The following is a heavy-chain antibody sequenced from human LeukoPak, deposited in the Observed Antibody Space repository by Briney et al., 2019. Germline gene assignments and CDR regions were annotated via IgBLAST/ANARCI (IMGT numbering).Heavy chain of an antibody. CDR1: AFTFSSYE. Sequence: GGSLRLSCEASAFTFSSYEMTWVRQAPGEGLEWISYISATGVIKEADSVKGRFTISRDNAENSLYLQMDSLRGGDTAVYFCARVNYDYWSSYGPNVPLFVQWGQGTLVAVAS. J-gene: IGHJ4*02. CDR2: ISATGVI. CDR3: ARVNYDYWSSYGPNVPLFVQ. D-gene: IGHD3-3*01. V-gene: IGHV3-48*03.